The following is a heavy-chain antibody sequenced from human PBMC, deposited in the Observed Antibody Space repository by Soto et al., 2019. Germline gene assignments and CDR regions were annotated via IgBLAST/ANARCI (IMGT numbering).Heavy chain of an antibody. J-gene: IGHJ4*01. CDR3: AKEVEVAGDLDY. CDR1: GFTFSTYG. Sequence: GGSLRLSCVASGFTFSTYGIHWVRQAPGKGLEWVGVISSDGETKYYADSVKGRFTISRDNSKNTVYLQMASLRPEDTAVYYCAKEVEVAGDLDYWGHGTLVTVSS. V-gene: IGHV3-30*18. D-gene: IGHD6-19*01. CDR2: ISSDGETK.